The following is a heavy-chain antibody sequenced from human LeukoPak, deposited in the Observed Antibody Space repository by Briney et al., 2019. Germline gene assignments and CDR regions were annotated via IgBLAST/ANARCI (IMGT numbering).Heavy chain of an antibody. V-gene: IGHV1-8*01. D-gene: IGHD1-1*01. CDR2: MNPNGGNT. J-gene: IGHJ3*02. CDR1: GYTFTSYD. Sequence: ASVKVSCKASGYTFTSYDINWVRQATGQGLEWMGWMNPNGGNTGYAQKFQGRVTMTRNTSISTAYMELSSLRSEDTAVYYRARVMGTTGAFDIWGQGTMVTVSS. CDR3: ARVMGTTGAFDI.